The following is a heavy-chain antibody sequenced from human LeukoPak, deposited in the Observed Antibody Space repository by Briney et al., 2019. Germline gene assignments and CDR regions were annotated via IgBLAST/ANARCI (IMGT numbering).Heavy chain of an antibody. CDR3: ARGRRYQLKLYYYYYMDV. V-gene: IGHV4-34*01. CDR1: GGSLSGYY. D-gene: IGHD2-2*01. CDR2: INHSGST. J-gene: IGHJ6*03. Sequence: PSETLSLTCAVYGGSLSGYYWSWIRQPPGKGLEWIGEINHSGSTNYNPSLKSRVTISVDTSKNQFSLKLSSVTAADTAVYYCARGRRYQLKLYYYYYMDVWGKGTTVTVSS.